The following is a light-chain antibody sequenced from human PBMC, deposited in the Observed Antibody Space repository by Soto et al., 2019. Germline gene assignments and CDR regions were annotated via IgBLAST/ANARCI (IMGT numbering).Light chain of an antibody. J-gene: IGKJ2*01. Sequence: EIVLTQSPGTLSLSPGERATLSCTTSQTVSSTYLAWYQQKRGQAPRLLIYGTSNRATGIPDRFSGSGSGSDFTLTISRLEPEDFAVYHCQLYGSSPLYSFAQGTELEIK. CDR3: QLYGSSPLYS. CDR1: QTVSSTY. V-gene: IGKV3-20*01. CDR2: GTS.